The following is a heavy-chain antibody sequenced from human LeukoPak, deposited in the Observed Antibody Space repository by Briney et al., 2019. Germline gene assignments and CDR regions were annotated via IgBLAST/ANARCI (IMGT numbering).Heavy chain of an antibody. CDR1: GGSISSGGYY. J-gene: IGHJ6*02. CDR3: ARERVVAASVDV. V-gene: IGHV4-31*03. Sequence: SETLSLTCTVSGGSISSGGYYWSWLRQHPGKGLEWIGYIYYSGSTYYNPSLKSRVTISVDTSKNQFSLKLSSVTAADTAVYYCARERVVAASVDVWGQGTTVTVSS. CDR2: IYYSGST. D-gene: IGHD2-15*01.